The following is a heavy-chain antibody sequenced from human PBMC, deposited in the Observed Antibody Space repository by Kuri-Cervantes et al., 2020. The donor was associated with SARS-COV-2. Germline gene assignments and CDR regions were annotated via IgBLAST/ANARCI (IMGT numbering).Heavy chain of an antibody. CDR3: ARHGGDVVVPAARDYYYYGMDV. J-gene: IGHJ6*02. V-gene: IGHV4-34*01. Sequence: SETLSLTCAVYGGSFSGYYWSWIRQPPGKGLEWIGEINHSGSTNYNPSLKSRVTISVDTSKNQFSLKLSSVTAADTAVYYCARHGGDVVVPAARDYYYYGMDVWGQGTTVTVSS. CDR1: GGSFSGYY. CDR2: INHSGST. D-gene: IGHD2-2*01.